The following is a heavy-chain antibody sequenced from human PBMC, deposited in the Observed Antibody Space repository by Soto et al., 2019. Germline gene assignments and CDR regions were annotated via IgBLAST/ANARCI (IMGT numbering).Heavy chain of an antibody. CDR3: ARSQGGSSSLDIYYYSYYGMDV. Sequence: QVQLVQSGAEVKKPGSSVKVSCKAPGGTFSSYAISWVRQAPGQGLEWMGGIIPIFGTAKYAQKFQGRVTIAPHEPTSTGYMELSSLRSEDTAVYYCARSQGGSSSLDIYYYSYYGMDVWGQGTTVTVSS. J-gene: IGHJ6*02. V-gene: IGHV1-69*01. CDR2: IIPIFGTA. CDR1: GGTFSSYA. D-gene: IGHD2-15*01.